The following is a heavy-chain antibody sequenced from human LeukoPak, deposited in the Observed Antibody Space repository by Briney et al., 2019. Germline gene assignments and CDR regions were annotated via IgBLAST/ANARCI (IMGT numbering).Heavy chain of an antibody. D-gene: IGHD3-16*01. V-gene: IGHV3-74*03. CDR2: INGDATII. J-gene: IGHJ4*02. CDR3: VRDLILVWTPGDDFDH. Sequence: PGGSLRLSCVASGFTFTHYWMHWVRQVPGKGLERVSRINGDATIITYADSVKGRFTISRENAKNTLYLQMNSLRAEDTAVYYCVRDLILVWTPGDDFDHWGQGTLVTVSS. CDR1: GFTFTHYW.